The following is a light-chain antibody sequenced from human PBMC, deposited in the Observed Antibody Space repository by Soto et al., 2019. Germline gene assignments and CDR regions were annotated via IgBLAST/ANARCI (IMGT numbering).Light chain of an antibody. V-gene: IGLV2-23*02. CDR1: SSDVGSYNL. CDR3: CSYAGSSTFYV. J-gene: IGLJ1*01. Sequence: QSALTQPASVSGSPGQSITISCTGTSSDVGSYNLVSWYQQHPGKAPKLMIYEVSKRPSGVSNRFSGSKSGNTASLTISVLQAEDEADYYCCSYAGSSTFYVFGTGTKLTVL. CDR2: EVS.